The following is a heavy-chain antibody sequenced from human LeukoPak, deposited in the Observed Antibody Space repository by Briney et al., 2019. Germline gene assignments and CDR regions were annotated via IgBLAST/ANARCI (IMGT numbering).Heavy chain of an antibody. CDR3: ASNWAVAGTGEFDY. CDR1: GYTFNGYY. Sequence: ASVKVSCKASGYTFNGYYIYWVRQAPGQGLGWMAWINPNSGGTNYAQKFQGRVTMTRDTSISTAYMELSRLRSDDTAVYYCASNWAVAGTGEFDYWGQGTLVTVSS. V-gene: IGHV1-2*02. D-gene: IGHD6-19*01. CDR2: INPNSGGT. J-gene: IGHJ4*02.